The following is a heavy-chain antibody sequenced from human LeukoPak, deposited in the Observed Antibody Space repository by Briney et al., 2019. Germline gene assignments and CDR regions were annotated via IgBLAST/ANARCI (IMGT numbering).Heavy chain of an antibody. Sequence: GSLRLSCVASGFTFSNYWMSWIRQPPGKGLEWIGEINHSGSTNYNPSLKSRVTISVDTSKNQFSLKLSSVTAADTAVYYCARRMGIAAEDYWGQGTLVTVSS. V-gene: IGHV4-34*01. CDR3: ARRMGIAAEDY. D-gene: IGHD6-13*01. CDR1: GFTFSNYW. CDR2: INHSGST. J-gene: IGHJ4*02.